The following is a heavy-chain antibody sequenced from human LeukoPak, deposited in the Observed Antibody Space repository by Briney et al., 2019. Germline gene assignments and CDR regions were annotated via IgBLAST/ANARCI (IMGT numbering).Heavy chain of an antibody. CDR1: GGTFSSYA. CDR3: ASPLYDLGTPRSFDL. J-gene: IGHJ2*01. CDR2: IIPIFGTA. V-gene: IGHV1-69*13. D-gene: IGHD3-3*01. Sequence: EASVKVSCKASGGTFSSYAISWVRQAPGQGLEWMGGIIPIFGTANYAQKFQGRVTITADESTSTAYMELSSLRSEDTAVYYCASPLYDLGTPRSFDLWGRGTLVTVSS.